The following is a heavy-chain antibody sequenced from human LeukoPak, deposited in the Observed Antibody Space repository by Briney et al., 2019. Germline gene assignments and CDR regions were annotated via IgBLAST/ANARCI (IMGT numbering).Heavy chain of an antibody. CDR2: IIPIFGTA. J-gene: IGHJ4*02. V-gene: IGHV1-69*13. Sequence: SVRVSCKASGGTFSSYAISWVRQAPGQGLEWMGGIIPIFGTANYAQKFQGRVTITAGESTSTAYMELSSLRSEDTAVYYCARAPYTFDYYDSSGYFIWGQGTLVTVSS. CDR3: ARAPYTFDYYDSSGYFI. CDR1: GGTFSSYA. D-gene: IGHD3-22*01.